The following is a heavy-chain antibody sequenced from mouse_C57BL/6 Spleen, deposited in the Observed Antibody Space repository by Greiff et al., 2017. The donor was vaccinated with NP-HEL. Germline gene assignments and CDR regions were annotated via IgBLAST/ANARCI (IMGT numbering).Heavy chain of an antibody. CDR1: GYSITSGYY. D-gene: IGHD1-1*01. Sequence: EVQLQESGPGLVKPSQSLSLTCSVTGYSITSGYYWNWIRQSPGNKLEWMGYISYDGSNNYNPSLKNRISITRDTSKNQFFLKLNSVTTEDTATYYCARDNYGSSSFAYWGQGTLVTVSA. J-gene: IGHJ3*01. CDR2: ISYDGSN. CDR3: ARDNYGSSSFAY. V-gene: IGHV3-6*01.